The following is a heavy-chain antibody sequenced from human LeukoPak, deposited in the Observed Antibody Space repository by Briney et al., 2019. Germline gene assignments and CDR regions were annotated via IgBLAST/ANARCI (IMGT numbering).Heavy chain of an antibody. CDR2: IYPGDSDT. D-gene: IGHD3-10*01. V-gene: IGHV5-51*01. CDR3: ARLLQGRLYGSGSYYFDY. J-gene: IGHJ4*02. Sequence: GESLKISCKDSGYSFTSYWIGWVRQMPGKGLEWMGIIYPGDSDTRYSPSFQGQVTISADKSISTAYLQWSSLKASDTAMYYCARLLQGRLYGSGSYYFDYWGQGTLVTVSS. CDR1: GYSFTSYW.